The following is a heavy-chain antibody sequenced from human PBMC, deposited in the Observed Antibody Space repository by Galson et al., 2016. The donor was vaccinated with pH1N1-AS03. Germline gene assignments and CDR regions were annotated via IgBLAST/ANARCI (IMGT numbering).Heavy chain of an antibody. CDR3: ARERDSSSSSIFVY. J-gene: IGHJ4*02. Sequence: SVKVSCKASGGTFSTNGFTWLRQAPGQGLEWMGRIIPMLGRGNYAQKFQGRVTIIADISTSTTYMELSNLTSEDTAIYYCARERDSSSSSIFVYWGQGTQVTVSS. CDR1: GGTFSTNG. V-gene: IGHV1-69*04. CDR2: IIPMLGRG. D-gene: IGHD6-6*01.